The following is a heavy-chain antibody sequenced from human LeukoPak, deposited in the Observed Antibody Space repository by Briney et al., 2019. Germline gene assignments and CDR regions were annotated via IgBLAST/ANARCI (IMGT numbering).Heavy chain of an antibody. J-gene: IGHJ4*02. Sequence: KPGESLKISCMGSGYSFTSYWIGWVRQMPGKGREWMGIIYPGDSDTRYSPSFQGQVTISADKSISTAYLQWSSLKAPDTAMYYCARSVGAAISVAGLYFDYWGQGTLVTVSS. CDR3: ARSVGAAISVAGLYFDY. CDR1: GYSFTSYW. D-gene: IGHD6-19*01. CDR2: IYPGDSDT. V-gene: IGHV5-51*01.